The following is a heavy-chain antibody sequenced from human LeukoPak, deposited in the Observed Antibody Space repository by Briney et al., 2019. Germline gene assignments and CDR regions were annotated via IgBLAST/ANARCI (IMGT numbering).Heavy chain of an antibody. CDR1: GGSISSSSYY. CDR3: ARSLYYGSGSYYRNWYFDL. CDR2: IYYSGST. Sequence: SETLSLTCTVSGGSISSSSYYWGWIRQPPGKGLEWIGSIYYSGSTYYNPSLKSRVTISVDTSKNQFSLKLSSVTAADTAVYYCARSLYYGSGSYYRNWYFDLWGRGTLVTVST. V-gene: IGHV4-39*07. J-gene: IGHJ2*01. D-gene: IGHD3-10*01.